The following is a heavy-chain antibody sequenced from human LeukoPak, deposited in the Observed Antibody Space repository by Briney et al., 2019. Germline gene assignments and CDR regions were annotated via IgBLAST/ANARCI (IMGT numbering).Heavy chain of an antibody. Sequence: GGSLRLSCAASGFTFSSYAMHWVRQTPGKGLEWAALISNDGTNEYFADSVKGRFTISRDNPKSTLYLQMNSLRAEDTAVYYCAKLGIGKYEISGYYPPTQTSVFDLWGQGTMVTVSS. V-gene: IGHV3-30*18. D-gene: IGHD3-22*01. CDR2: ISNDGTNE. CDR3: AKLGIGKYEISGYYPPTQTSVFDL. CDR1: GFTFSSYA. J-gene: IGHJ3*01.